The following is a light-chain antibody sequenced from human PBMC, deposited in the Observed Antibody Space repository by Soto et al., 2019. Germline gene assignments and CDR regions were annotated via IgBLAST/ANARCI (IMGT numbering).Light chain of an antibody. Sequence: DIQMTQSPSSLSASVGGRVTITCRASQDIRNHLVWYQQKPGKVPKLLIYRASTLQSGVPSRFSGSGSGTDFTLTISSLQPEDVATYYCQNYNTALWTFGQGTKVEIK. CDR2: RAS. J-gene: IGKJ1*01. CDR1: QDIRNH. V-gene: IGKV1-27*01. CDR3: QNYNTALWT.